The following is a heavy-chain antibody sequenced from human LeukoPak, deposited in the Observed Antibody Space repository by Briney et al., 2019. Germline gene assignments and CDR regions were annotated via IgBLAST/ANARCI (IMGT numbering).Heavy chain of an antibody. CDR2: INSDGSTT. CDR1: GFSFSSHW. D-gene: IGHD6-19*01. J-gene: IGHJ5*02. V-gene: IGHV3-74*01. CDR3: AGSSGPNWFDP. Sequence: GGSLRLSCAASGFSFSSHWMHWVRQAPGKGLVWVSRINSDGSTTSYADSVKGRFTISRDNAKNTLYLQMNSLRAEDTAVYYCAGSSGPNWFDPWGQGTLVTVSS.